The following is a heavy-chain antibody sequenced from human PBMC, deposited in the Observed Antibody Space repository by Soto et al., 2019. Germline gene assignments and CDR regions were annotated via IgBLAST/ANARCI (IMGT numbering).Heavy chain of an antibody. CDR1: GTSTSSGAFY. V-gene: IGHV4-31*03. CDR2: IYYTGSS. CDR3: AGLVRGVTMKQYHGKDI. Sequence: QVQLQESGPGLVKPSQTLSLTCSVSGTSTSSGAFYWNWIRQHPGKGLEWIGDIYYTGSSNYNPSLRNRVTISLDTSRNQFFLKLSDMTAADTAVYYCAGLVRGVTMKQYHGKDIWGPGTTVNVSS. J-gene: IGHJ6*02. D-gene: IGHD3-10*01.